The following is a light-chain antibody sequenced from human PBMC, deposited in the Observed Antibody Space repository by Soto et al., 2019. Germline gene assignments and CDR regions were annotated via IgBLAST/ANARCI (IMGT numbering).Light chain of an antibody. J-gene: IGLJ3*02. CDR2: LTSDGSH. Sequence: QLVLTQSPSASASLGASVKLTCTLSSGHSSYAIAWHQQQPEKGPRFLMKLTSDGSHSKGDGIPDRFSGSSSGAERYLTISSLQSDDEADYYCQTWGTGIWVFGGGTQLTVL. CDR3: QTWGTGIWV. CDR1: SGHSSYA. V-gene: IGLV4-69*01.